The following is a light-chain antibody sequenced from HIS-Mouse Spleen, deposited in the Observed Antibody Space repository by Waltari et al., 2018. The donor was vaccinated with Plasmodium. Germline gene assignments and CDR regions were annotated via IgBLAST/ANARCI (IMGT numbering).Light chain of an antibody. CDR3: NSRDSSGNHLV. CDR2: GKN. CDR1: SLRSYY. V-gene: IGLV3-19*01. Sequence: SSELTQDPAVSVALGQTVRITCQGDSLRSYYASWYQQKPGPAPVLVIYGKNNRPSGSPDRFSGSSSGNTASLTITGAQAEDEADYYCNSRDSSGNHLVFGGGTKLTVL. J-gene: IGLJ3*02.